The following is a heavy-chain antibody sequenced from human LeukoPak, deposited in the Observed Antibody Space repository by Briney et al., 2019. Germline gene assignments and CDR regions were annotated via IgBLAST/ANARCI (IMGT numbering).Heavy chain of an antibody. CDR1: GDSVSSKSAA. J-gene: IGHJ3*02. D-gene: IGHD3-9*01. V-gene: IGHV6-1*01. CDR2: TYYRSKWYN. Sequence: SQTLSLTCAISGDSVSSKSAAWNWIRQSPSRGLEWLGRTYYRSKWYNDYAVSVKSRITVNPDTPKNQFSLHLNSVTPEDTAVYYCARDSDWSDAFDIWGQGTMVTVSS. CDR3: ARDSDWSDAFDI.